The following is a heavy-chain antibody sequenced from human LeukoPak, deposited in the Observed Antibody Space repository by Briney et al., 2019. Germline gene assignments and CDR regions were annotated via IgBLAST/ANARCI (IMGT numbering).Heavy chain of an antibody. CDR3: ARDSSSGWYAPPPPMHGAFDI. CDR1: GYTFTSYY. J-gene: IGHJ3*02. V-gene: IGHV1-46*01. Sequence: GSVKVSCKACGYTFTSYYMHWVRQAPGQGLEWMGIINPSGGATTYAQKSQGRVTMTRDTSTSTVYMELSSLRSEDTAVYYCARDSSSGWYAPPPPMHGAFDIWGQGTMVTVSS. D-gene: IGHD6-19*01. CDR2: INPSGGAT.